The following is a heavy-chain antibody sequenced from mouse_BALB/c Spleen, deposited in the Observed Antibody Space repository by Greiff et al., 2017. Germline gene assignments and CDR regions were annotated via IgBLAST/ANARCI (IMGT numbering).Heavy chain of an antibody. CDR3: ARNPDYYGSSYWYFDV. CDR1: GYTFTSYW. D-gene: IGHD1-1*01. J-gene: IGHJ1*01. CDR2: INPSTGYT. V-gene: IGHV1-7*01. Sequence: QVQLKESGAELAKPGASVKMSCKASGYTFTSYWMHWVKQRPGQGLEWIGYINPSTGYTEYNQKFKDKATLTADKSSSTAYMQLSSLTSEDSAVYYCARNPDYYGSSYWYFDVWGAGTTVTVSS.